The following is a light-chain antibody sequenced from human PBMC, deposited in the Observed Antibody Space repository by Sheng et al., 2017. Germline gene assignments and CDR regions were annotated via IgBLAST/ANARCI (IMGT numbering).Light chain of an antibody. CDR3: LQYDKWPLP. CDR1: QSVTSS. V-gene: IGKV3D-15*01. CDR2: GVS. J-gene: IGKJ4*01. Sequence: EIVMTQSPATLSVSPGERATLSCRASQSVTSSFLAWYQQKPGQAPRLLIYGVSTRATGIPARFSGSGSGTEFTLTISSLQSEDFALYYCLQYDKWPLPFGGGTKVEIK.